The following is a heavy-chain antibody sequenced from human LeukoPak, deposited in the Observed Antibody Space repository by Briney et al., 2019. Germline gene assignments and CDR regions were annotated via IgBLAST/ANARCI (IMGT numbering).Heavy chain of an antibody. CDR3: ARDQSLWTGYYIWNYFDP. D-gene: IGHD3/OR15-3a*01. CDR2: ISYSGST. Sequence: PSETLSLTCSVSGDSIRSYHWSWSRQPPGTGLEWIGYISYSGSTKYNPSLKSRVSISVDTSKNQFSLNLTSVTAADTAVYYCARDQSLWTGYYIWNYFDPWGQGTLVTVSS. J-gene: IGHJ5*02. V-gene: IGHV4-59*01. CDR1: GDSIRSYH.